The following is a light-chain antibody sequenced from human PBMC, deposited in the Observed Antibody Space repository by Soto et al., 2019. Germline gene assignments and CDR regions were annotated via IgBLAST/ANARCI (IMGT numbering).Light chain of an antibody. CDR1: QSVGSH. CDR2: DAS. CDR3: QPRSPQWT. J-gene: IGKJ1*01. Sequence: EIVLTQSPATLSLSPGERATLSCRASQSVGSHLAWYQQKPGQAPRLLIYDASSRATGIPARFSGSGSGADFTLTISSLEPADVAVYYCQPRSPQWTFCQGTKVEIK. V-gene: IGKV3-11*01.